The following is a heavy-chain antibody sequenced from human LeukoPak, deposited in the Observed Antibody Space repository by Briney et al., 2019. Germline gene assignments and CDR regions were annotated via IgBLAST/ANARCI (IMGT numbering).Heavy chain of an antibody. D-gene: IGHD2-15*01. CDR2: INWNGGST. J-gene: IGHJ4*02. CDR3: ASGVVAANYFDY. CDR1: GFTFDDYG. Sequence: PGGSLRLSCATSGFTFDDYGMSWVRQASGKGLEWVSGINWNGGSTGYADSVKGRFSISRDNAKNALYLQMNSLRAEDTALYYCASGVVAANYFDYWGQGTLVTVSS. V-gene: IGHV3-20*04.